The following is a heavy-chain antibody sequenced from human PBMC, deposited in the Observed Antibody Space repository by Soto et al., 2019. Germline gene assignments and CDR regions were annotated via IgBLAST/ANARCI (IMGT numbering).Heavy chain of an antibody. Sequence: QVQLQESGPGLVKPSETLSLTCTVSGGSISSYYWSWIRQPPGEGLEWIGYIYYSGSTNYNPSLMSRVTISVDTSKNQFSLKLSSVTAADTAVYYCARLMGYCSSTSCRRWFDPWGQGTLVTVSS. CDR3: ARLMGYCSSTSCRRWFDP. V-gene: IGHV4-59*08. CDR2: IYYSGST. CDR1: GGSISSYY. D-gene: IGHD2-2*01. J-gene: IGHJ5*02.